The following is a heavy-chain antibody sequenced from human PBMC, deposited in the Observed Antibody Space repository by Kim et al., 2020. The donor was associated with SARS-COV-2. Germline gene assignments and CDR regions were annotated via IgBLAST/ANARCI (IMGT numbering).Heavy chain of an antibody. V-gene: IGHV3-23*01. Sequence: GGSLRLSCAASGFTFGYFAMSWVRQPPGKGLEWVSAVSGSGGSTYYADSVEGRFTISRDNSKNTLYLQMNSLRAEDTAVYYCAKLGYCSTTSCPYYYYGVDVWGQGTTVTVSS. CDR2: VSGSGGST. CDR3: AKLGYCSTTSCPYYYYGVDV. D-gene: IGHD2-2*01. CDR1: GFTFGYFA. J-gene: IGHJ6*02.